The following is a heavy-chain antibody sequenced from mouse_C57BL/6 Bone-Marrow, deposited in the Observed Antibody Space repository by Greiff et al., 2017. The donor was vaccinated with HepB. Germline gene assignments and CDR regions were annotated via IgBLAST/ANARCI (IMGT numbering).Heavy chain of an antibody. CDR1: GYTFTSYG. J-gene: IGHJ4*01. CDR2: IYPRSGNT. V-gene: IGHV1-81*01. CDR3: ASRNWDYAMDY. Sequence: VQGVESGAELARPGASVKLSCKASGYTFTSYGISWVKQRTGQGLEWIGEIYPRSGNTYYNEKFKGKATLTADKSSSTAYMELRSLTSEDSAVYFCASRNWDYAMDYWGQGTSVTVSS. D-gene: IGHD4-1*01.